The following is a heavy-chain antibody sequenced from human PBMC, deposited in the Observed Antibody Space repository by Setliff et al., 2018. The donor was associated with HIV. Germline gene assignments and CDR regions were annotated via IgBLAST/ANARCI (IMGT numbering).Heavy chain of an antibody. D-gene: IGHD1-26*01. Sequence: GGSLRLSCVGSGFTPAFPFISYWMSWVRQAPGKGLEWVAVMSTGGGIKICADSVKGQFTISRDNSRNTLFLQMNNLRPEDTATYYCVRDPIEGSPDYFDYWGQGALVTVSS. CDR1: GFTPAFPFISYW. V-gene: IGHV3-30*03. CDR3: VRDPIEGSPDYFDY. J-gene: IGHJ4*02. CDR2: MSTGGGIK.